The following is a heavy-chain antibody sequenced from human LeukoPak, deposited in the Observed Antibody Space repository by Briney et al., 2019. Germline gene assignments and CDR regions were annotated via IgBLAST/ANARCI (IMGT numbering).Heavy chain of an antibody. J-gene: IGHJ4*02. CDR2: IKSKTDGGAT. Sequence: GGSLRLSCDASGFTLSNAWMSWVRQAPGKGLEWVGRIKSKTDGGATDYTPPVKGRFTISRDDSKNTLYLQMNSLKTDDTAVYYCTTVFQPLGYCSSTSCYPNYWGQGTLVTVSS. D-gene: IGHD2-2*01. CDR1: GFTLSNAW. CDR3: TTVFQPLGYCSSTSCYPNY. V-gene: IGHV3-15*01.